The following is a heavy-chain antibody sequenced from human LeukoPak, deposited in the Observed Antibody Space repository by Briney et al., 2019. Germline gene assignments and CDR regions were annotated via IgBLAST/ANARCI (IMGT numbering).Heavy chain of an antibody. CDR2: ISYDGSNK. D-gene: IGHD3-3*01. J-gene: IGHJ4*02. CDR3: ATLGVRFLEWLSNFDY. Sequence: RSGGSLRLSCAASGFTFSSYDMHWVRQAPGKGLEWVAVISYDGSNKYYADSVKGRFTISRDNSKNTLYLQMNSLRAEDTAVYYCATLGVRFLEWLSNFDYWGQGTLVTVSS. V-gene: IGHV3-30*03. CDR1: GFTFSSYD.